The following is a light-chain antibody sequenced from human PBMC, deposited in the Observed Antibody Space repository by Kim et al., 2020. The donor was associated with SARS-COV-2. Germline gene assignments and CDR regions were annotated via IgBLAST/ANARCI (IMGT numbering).Light chain of an antibody. V-gene: IGKV1-5*01. Sequence: DIQMTQTPSTLSASVGDTVTITCRASQTINAYVAWYQQRPAKAPKLLIFDASTLESGVPPRFSGSRSGTEVTLTISSLQPVDFATHYGQQYISWPYTFGQGTKREI. J-gene: IGKJ2*01. CDR3: QQYISWPYT. CDR2: DAS. CDR1: QTINAY.